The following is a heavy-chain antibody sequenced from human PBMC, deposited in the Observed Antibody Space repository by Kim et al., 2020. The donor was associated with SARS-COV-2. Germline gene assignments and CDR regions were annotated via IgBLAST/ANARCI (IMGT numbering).Heavy chain of an antibody. CDR1: GGSFSGYY. CDR2: INHSGST. J-gene: IGHJ6*02. Sequence: SETLSLTCAVYGGSFSGYYWSWIRQPPGKGLEWIGEINHSGSTNYNPSLKSRVTISVDTSKNQFSLKLSSVTAADTAVYYCARGWFPDYGMDVWGQGTTV. CDR3: ARGWFPDYGMDV. V-gene: IGHV4-34*01. D-gene: IGHD3-10*01.